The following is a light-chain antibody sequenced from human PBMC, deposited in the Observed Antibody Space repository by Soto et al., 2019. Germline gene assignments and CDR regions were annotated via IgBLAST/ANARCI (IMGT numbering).Light chain of an antibody. CDR1: QSLVSSNGNIF. J-gene: IGKJ1*01. CDR3: MQGNHGPWT. V-gene: IGKV2-30*01. CDR2: KVS. Sequence: DVVMTQSPLSLPVTLGQPASISCRSSQSLVSSNGNIFLIWFEQRAVQAPRRLIYKVSNRDSAGPDRFTGSGSGIDFALEFSSVEAEDVGVYYFMQGNHGPWTFGQGTKVQI.